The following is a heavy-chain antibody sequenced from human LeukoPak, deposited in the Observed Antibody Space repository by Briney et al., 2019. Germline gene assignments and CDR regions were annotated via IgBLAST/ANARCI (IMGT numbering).Heavy chain of an antibody. Sequence: SETLSLTCAVSGGSISSTNWWSWVRQSPGKGLEWIGDIYHSGSTNYNPSLQSRVTISVDKSKNQSSLKLISVTAADTAVYYCANIAAAGPGTPFFNYWGQGTLVTVSS. CDR2: IYHSGST. CDR3: ANIAAAGPGTPFFNY. J-gene: IGHJ4*02. CDR1: GGSISSTNW. V-gene: IGHV4-4*02. D-gene: IGHD6-13*01.